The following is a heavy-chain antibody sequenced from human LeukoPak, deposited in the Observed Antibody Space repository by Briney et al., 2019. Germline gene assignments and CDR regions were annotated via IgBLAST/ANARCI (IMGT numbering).Heavy chain of an antibody. V-gene: IGHV1-46*01. CDR1: GYTFTSYY. J-gene: IGHJ3*02. CDR2: INPSGGST. Sequence: ASVKVSCKASGYTFTSYYMHWVRQAPGQGLEWMGIINPSGGSTSYTQKFQGRVTMTRDTSTSTVYMELSSLRSEDTAEFYCARSYYERDAFDIWGQGTKVTVSS. D-gene: IGHD3-22*01. CDR3: ARSYYERDAFDI.